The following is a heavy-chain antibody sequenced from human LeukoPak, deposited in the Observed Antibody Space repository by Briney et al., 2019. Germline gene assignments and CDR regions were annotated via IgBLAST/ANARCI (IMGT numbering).Heavy chain of an antibody. Sequence: SETLSLICTASGFTISSYYWSWIRQPPGKGLEWIGYIYYSGSINYNPSLKSRVTISAVTSKNQFLRDEGTAVAECAAVYYFARGNWYLDYWGQGTLVTVSS. CDR1: GFTISSYY. V-gene: IGHV4-59*01. J-gene: IGHJ4*02. CDR2: IYYSGSI. CDR3: ARGNWYLDY. D-gene: IGHD1-1*01.